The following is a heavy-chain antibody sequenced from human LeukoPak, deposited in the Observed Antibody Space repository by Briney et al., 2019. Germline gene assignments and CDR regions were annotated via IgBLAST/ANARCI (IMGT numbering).Heavy chain of an antibody. CDR2: ISSSSSYI. D-gene: IGHD6-13*01. V-gene: IGHV3-21*01. CDR1: GFTFSSYS. J-gene: IGHJ4*02. Sequence: GGSLRLSCAASGFTFSSYSMNWVRQAPGKGLEWVSSISSSSSYIYYADSVKGRFTISRDNAKNSLYLQMNSLRAEDMAVYYCASPYSNRWYELCYWGQGTLVTVSS. CDR3: ASPYSNRWYELCY.